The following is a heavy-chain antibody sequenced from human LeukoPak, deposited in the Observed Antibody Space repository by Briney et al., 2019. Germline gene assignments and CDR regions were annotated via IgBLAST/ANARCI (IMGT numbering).Heavy chain of an antibody. CDR1: GFTFSSYS. Sequence: GSLRLSCAASGFTFSSYSMNWVRQAPGKGLEWVSSISSSSSYIYYADSVKGRFTISRDNAKNSLYLQMNSLRAEDTAVYYCAKDRGTMVRGAPFDPWGQGTLVTVSS. V-gene: IGHV3-21*04. CDR3: AKDRGTMVRGAPFDP. CDR2: ISSSSSYI. D-gene: IGHD3-10*01. J-gene: IGHJ5*02.